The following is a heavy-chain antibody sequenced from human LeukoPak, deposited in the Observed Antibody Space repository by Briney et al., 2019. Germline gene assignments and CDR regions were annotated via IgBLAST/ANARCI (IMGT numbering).Heavy chain of an antibody. J-gene: IGHJ5*02. D-gene: IGHD6-13*01. Sequence: PSETLSLTCTVSGGSISSYYWSWIRQPPGKGLGWIGYIYYSGSTNYNPSLKSRVTISVDTSKNQFSLKLSSVTAADTAVYYCARDGRGSSSWYFDPWGQGTLVTVSS. CDR3: ARDGRGSSSWYFDP. V-gene: IGHV4-59*01. CDR2: IYYSGST. CDR1: GGSISSYY.